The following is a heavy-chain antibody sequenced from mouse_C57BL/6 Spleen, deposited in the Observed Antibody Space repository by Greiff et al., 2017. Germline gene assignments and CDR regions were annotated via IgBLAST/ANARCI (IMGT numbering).Heavy chain of an antibody. J-gene: IGHJ4*01. V-gene: IGHV2-6-1*01. D-gene: IGHD2-4*01. CDR2: IWSDGST. CDR1: GFSLTSYG. CDR3: ARHDYDGKSMMDY. Sequence: QVQLKQSGPGLVAPSQSLSITCTVSGFSLTSYGVHWVRQPPGKGLEWLVVIWSDGSTTYNSALKSRLSISKDNSKSQVFLKMNSLQTDDTAMYYCARHDYDGKSMMDYWGQGTSVTVSS.